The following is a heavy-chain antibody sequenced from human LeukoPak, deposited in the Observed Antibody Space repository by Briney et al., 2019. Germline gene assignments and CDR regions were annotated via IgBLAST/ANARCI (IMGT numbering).Heavy chain of an antibody. CDR1: GFTFSNAW. J-gene: IGHJ4*02. Sequence: TTGGSLRLSCAASGFTFSNAWMTWVRQAPGKGLEWVGRIKSKTDGGTTDYTAPVKGRFTISRDDSKNTLYLQMNSLKAEDTAVYYCTTVRTTITTRDFDYWGQGTLVTVSS. V-gene: IGHV3-15*01. D-gene: IGHD4-11*01. CDR3: TTVRTTITTRDFDY. CDR2: IKSKTDGGTT.